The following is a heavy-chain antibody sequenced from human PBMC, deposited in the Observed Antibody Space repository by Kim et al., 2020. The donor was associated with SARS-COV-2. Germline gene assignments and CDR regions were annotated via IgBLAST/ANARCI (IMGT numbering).Heavy chain of an antibody. Sequence: PSLKSRVTISVDTSKNQFSLKLSSVTAADTAVYYCARETLPAAMMDAFDIWGQGTMVTVSS. CDR3: ARETLPAAMMDAFDI. J-gene: IGHJ3*02. D-gene: IGHD2-2*01. V-gene: IGHV4-59*01.